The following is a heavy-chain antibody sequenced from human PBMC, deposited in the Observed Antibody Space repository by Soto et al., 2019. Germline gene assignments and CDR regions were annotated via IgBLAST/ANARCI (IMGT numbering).Heavy chain of an antibody. V-gene: IGHV1-69*08. CDR2: IIPVPGTA. Sequence: QVQLVSSGAEVKKPGSSVKVSCKASGYSFRRYTISWVRQAPGQGLEWLGRIIPVPGTANYAQKFQGRVTITADKCMGTAYLEVSSLTSQETAVYYCAREGDSSYSCDYWGQGTLVTVSS. CDR3: AREGDSSYSCDY. CDR1: GYSFRRYT. D-gene: IGHD6-6*01. J-gene: IGHJ4*02.